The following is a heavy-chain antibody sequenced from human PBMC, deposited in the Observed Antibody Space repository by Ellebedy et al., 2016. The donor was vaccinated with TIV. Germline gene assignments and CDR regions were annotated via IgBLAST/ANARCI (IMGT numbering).Heavy chain of an antibody. CDR3: VRERFPLPT. J-gene: IGHJ5*02. CDR2: IYSGNDT. Sequence: GESLKIYCAASGFSVSSNYMTWVRQAPGKGLEWVSVIYSGNDTHYADSVKGRFTISRDIFKNSVFLQMDRLRAEDTALYYFVRERFPLPTWGQGTLVTVSS. V-gene: IGHV3-66*01. D-gene: IGHD3-16*01. CDR1: GFSVSSNY.